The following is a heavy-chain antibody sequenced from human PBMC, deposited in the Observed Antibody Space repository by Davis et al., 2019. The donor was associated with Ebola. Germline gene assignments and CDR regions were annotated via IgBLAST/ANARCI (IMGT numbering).Heavy chain of an antibody. CDR2: ISSDSDYI. Sequence: GGSLRLSCAASGFTFSTYSMSWVRQAPGKGLEWVSSISSDSDYIYYADSAKGRFTISRDNAKNSLYLQMNSLRAEDTAVYYCARCIDSSLYDYWGQGTLVTVSS. CDR3: ARCIDSSLYDY. D-gene: IGHD1-26*01. J-gene: IGHJ4*02. V-gene: IGHV3-21*01. CDR1: GFTFSTYS.